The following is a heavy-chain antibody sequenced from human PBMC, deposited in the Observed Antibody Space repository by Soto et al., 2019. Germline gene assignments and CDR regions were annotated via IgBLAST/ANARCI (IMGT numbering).Heavy chain of an antibody. V-gene: IGHV3-53*01. J-gene: IGHJ3*02. Sequence: EVQLVQSGGGLVQPGGSLRLSCAGYGVTVTSNYMNWVRQVPGKGLEWVSVIYSGENAYYADSVAGRFTISRDNSKNTLYLQMNSLRVEDTAVYYCARDLDAFDTWGQGTTVIVSS. CDR2: IYSGENA. CDR1: GVTVTSNY. CDR3: ARDLDAFDT.